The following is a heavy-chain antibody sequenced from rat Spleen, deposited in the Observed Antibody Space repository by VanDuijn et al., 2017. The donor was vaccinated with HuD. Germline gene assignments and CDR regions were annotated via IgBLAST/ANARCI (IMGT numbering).Heavy chain of an antibody. CDR3: ERRHYGYTDYFDY. CDR1: GFTFSSFA. V-gene: IGHV5S23*01. CDR2: ISSGGVDT. D-gene: IGHD1-9*01. Sequence: EVQLVESGGGLVQPGRSLKLSCVASGFTFSSFAMAWVRQAPKKGLEWVASISSGGVDTYYRDSVKGRFTISTDNAKSTLSLQMDSLRSEDTATYYCERRHYGYTDYFDYWGQGVMVTVSS. J-gene: IGHJ2*01.